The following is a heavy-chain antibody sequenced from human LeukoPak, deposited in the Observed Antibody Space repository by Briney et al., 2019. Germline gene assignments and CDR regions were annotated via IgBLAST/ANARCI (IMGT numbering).Heavy chain of an antibody. D-gene: IGHD6-13*01. V-gene: IGHV7-4-1*02. CDR3: ARGRGAAAGTPNYYYMDV. J-gene: IGHJ6*03. CDR2: INTNTGNP. CDR1: GYTFTGYY. Sequence: ASVKVSCKASGYTFTGYYMHWVRQAPGQGLEWMGWINTNTGNPTYAQGFTGRFVFSLDTSVSTAYLQISSLTTEDTAVYYCARGRGAAAGTPNYYYMDVWGKGTTVTVSS.